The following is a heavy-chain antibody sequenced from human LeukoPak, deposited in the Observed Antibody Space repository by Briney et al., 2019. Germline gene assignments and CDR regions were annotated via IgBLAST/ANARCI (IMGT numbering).Heavy chain of an antibody. D-gene: IGHD6-13*01. CDR1: VYTFTRYY. J-gene: IGHJ4*02. V-gene: IGHV1-2*02. Sequence: ASVKLSRNASVYTFTRYYKHWARHPPAQGLEGMVGINPNSSGTNYAQKIQGMATMTRDTTISTAYMELSSERSDDTAGNYCAIELRTGSSWYSDYWGQGTLVTVSS. CDR2: INPNSSGT. CDR3: AIELRTGSSWYSDY.